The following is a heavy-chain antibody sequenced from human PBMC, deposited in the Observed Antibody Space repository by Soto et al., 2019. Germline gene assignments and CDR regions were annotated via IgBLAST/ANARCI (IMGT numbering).Heavy chain of an antibody. D-gene: IGHD3-16*01. CDR3: ARHSGLRWFDP. J-gene: IGHJ5*02. V-gene: IGHV5-51*01. CDR2: IYPGDSDT. Sequence: GESLKISCKVSGYSFTSYWIGWVRQMPGKGLEWMGLIYPGDSDTKYSPSFQGQVTISADKSISTTYLQWSSLQASDTAIYYCARHSGLRWFDPWGQGTLVTVSS. CDR1: GYSFTSYW.